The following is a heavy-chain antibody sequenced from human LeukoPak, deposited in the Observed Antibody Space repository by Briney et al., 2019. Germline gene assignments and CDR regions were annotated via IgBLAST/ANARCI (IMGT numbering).Heavy chain of an antibody. J-gene: IGHJ6*02. D-gene: IGHD5-18*01. CDR2: IKQDGSDR. CDR1: GFTFRNYW. V-gene: IGHV3-7*03. CDR3: AREVDTAMVSVYGMDV. Sequence: PGGSLRLSCAASGFTFRNYWMSWVRQAPGTGLEWVANIKQDGSDRNYVTSVRGRFTISRDNAESSLYLQMNSLRAEDTAVYYCAREVDTAMVSVYGMDVWGQGTTVTVSS.